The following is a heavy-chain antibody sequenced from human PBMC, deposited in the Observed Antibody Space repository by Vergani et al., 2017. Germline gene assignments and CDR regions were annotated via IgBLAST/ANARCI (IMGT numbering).Heavy chain of an antibody. CDR1: GFTFGDYY. V-gene: IGHV3-7*01. CDR3: ARDVWDCSGISCFLRAGEFYYMDV. Sequence: EVHLEESGGGLVQPGGSLRLSCAASGFTFGDYYMAWIRLAPGKGLDWVASIKRDGTETFYVDSVKGRFTISRDNAKTTLYLQMSSLRVDDTATYYCARDVWDCSGISCFLRAGEFYYMDVWGQGTTVTVSS. D-gene: IGHD3-16*01. J-gene: IGHJ6*03. CDR2: IKRDGTET.